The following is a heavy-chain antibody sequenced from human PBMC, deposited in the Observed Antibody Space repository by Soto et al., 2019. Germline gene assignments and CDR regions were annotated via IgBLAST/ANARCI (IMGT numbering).Heavy chain of an antibody. CDR2: IKEDGTGK. CDR1: GFTFSNYW. V-gene: IGHV3-7*05. D-gene: IGHD2-21*01. J-gene: IGHJ4*02. Sequence: EVQLVESGGGLVQPGGSLRLSCAASGFTFSNYWMNWVRQAPGKGLEWVASIKEDGTGKYYVDSVKGRFTISRDNAPKSAFLQMNSLRAEDTAVYYCARDPGEDSDKWNYFDYWGQGTLVTVST. CDR3: ARDPGEDSDKWNYFDY.